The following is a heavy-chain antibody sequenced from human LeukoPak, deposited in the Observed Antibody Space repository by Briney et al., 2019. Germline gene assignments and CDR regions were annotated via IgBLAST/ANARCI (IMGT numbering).Heavy chain of an antibody. CDR1: GFTFDDYA. CDR2: ISWNSGSI. CDR3: ARDRTGQQLISRKEYYYMDV. V-gene: IGHV3-9*01. D-gene: IGHD4-11*01. J-gene: IGHJ6*03. Sequence: GGSLRLSCAASGFTFDDYAMHWVRQAPGKGLEWVSGISWNSGSIGYADSVKGRFTISRDNSKNTLYPQMNSLRAEDTAVYYCARDRTGQQLISRKEYYYMDVWGKGTTVTISS.